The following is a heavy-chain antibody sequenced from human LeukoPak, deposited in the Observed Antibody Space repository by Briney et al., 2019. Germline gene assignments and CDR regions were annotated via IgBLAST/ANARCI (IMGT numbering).Heavy chain of an antibody. CDR3: ARGRADYYFDY. D-gene: IGHD2-21*02. CDR2: ISSGSSTI. Sequence: GGSLRLSCAASGFTFSGYIMNWVRQAPGKGLEWASYISSGSSTIYYADSVRGRFTISRDNAKSSLYLQMNSLRAEDTAVYYCARGRADYYFDYWSQGTLVTVSS. J-gene: IGHJ4*02. V-gene: IGHV3-48*01. CDR1: GFTFSGYI.